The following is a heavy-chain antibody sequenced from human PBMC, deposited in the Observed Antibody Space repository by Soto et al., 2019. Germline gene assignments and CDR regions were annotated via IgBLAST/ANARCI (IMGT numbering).Heavy chain of an antibody. D-gene: IGHD1-26*01. CDR2: INPDTGGT. CDR1: GYTFTGYY. CDR3: ARAVGRAGSSWYRGGYDY. Sequence: QVQLVQSGAEVKKSGASVKVSCKASGYTFTGYYIHWVRQAPGQGLEWMGWINPDTGGTDYTQKFQGWVTMTRDTSIPTAYRELSSLKSDDTAVYSCARAVGRAGSSWYRGGYDYWGQGTLVTVSS. J-gene: IGHJ4*02. V-gene: IGHV1-2*04.